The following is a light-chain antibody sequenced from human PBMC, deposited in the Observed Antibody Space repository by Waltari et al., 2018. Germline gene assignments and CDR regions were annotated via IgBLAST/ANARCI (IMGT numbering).Light chain of an antibody. CDR1: SALSSNV. CDR2: VTSDGSH. CDR3: QTGGHGTWV. J-gene: IGLJ3*02. Sequence: QLVLTQSPSASASLGASVKLTCTLSSALSSNVLAWLQQQPEKGPLYLMKVTSDGSHSKGDEIPDRFSGSSSGAERYLTISSLQSEDEADYYCQTGGHGTWVFGGGTKLTVL. V-gene: IGLV4-69*01.